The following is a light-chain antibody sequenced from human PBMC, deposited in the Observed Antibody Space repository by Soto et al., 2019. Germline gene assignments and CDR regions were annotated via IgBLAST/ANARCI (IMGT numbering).Light chain of an antibody. J-gene: IGKJ1*01. CDR3: QQYSRYSWT. CDR2: EAS. Sequence: DVQMTQSPSTLSASVGDRVTITCRASQSISSWLAWYQQKPGKAPKLLIYEASSLQSGVPSRFSGSGSGTEVTRTISSLQPDDVATYYCQQYSRYSWTFGQGTKVEIK. V-gene: IGKV1-5*03. CDR1: QSISSW.